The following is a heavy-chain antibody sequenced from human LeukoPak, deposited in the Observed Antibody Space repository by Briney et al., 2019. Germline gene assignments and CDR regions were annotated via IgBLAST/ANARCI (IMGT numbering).Heavy chain of an antibody. CDR3: ARDSPPYCGGDCYPDY. Sequence: GASVKVSCKASVGTFSSYAISWVRQAPGQGLEWMGRIIPIFGIANYAQKFQGRVTITADKSTSTAYMELSSLRSEDTAVYYCARDSPPYCGGDCYPDYWGQGTLVTVSS. D-gene: IGHD2-21*02. J-gene: IGHJ4*02. V-gene: IGHV1-69*04. CDR2: IIPIFGIA. CDR1: VGTFSSYA.